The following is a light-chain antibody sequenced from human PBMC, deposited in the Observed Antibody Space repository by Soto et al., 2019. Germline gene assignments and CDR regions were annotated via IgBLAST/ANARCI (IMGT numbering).Light chain of an antibody. CDR3: QQYGSSVT. CDR2: GAS. Sequence: EIVMTQSPATLSVSPGERATLSCRASQSVSSSLAWYQQKLGQAPRLLLYGASTRATGIPDRFSGSGSGTDFTLTISRLEPEDFAVYYCQQYGSSVTFGQGTKVDIK. J-gene: IGKJ1*01. CDR1: QSVSSS. V-gene: IGKV3-20*01.